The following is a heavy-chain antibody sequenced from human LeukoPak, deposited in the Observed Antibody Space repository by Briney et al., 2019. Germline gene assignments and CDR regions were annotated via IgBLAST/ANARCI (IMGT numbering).Heavy chain of an antibody. J-gene: IGHJ5*02. CDR2: IYYSGST. V-gene: IGHV4-39*07. D-gene: IGHD4-23*01. CDR1: AGSISSRSYY. CDR3: ARGLVTLPFDA. Sequence: SETLSLTCTVSAGSISSRSYYWGWIRQPPGKGLEWIGSIYYSGSTYYNPSLKSRVTISVDTSKNQFSLKLSSVTAADTAVYYCARGLVTLPFDAWGQGTLVTVSS.